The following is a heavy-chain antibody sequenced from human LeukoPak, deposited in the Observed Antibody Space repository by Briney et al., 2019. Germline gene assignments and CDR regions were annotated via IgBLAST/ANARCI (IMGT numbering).Heavy chain of an antibody. CDR2: IYYSGST. J-gene: IGHJ4*02. CDR3: ARRPNYGDVGGHYFDY. Sequence: NPSETLSLTCTVSGGSISSSNYYWGWIRQPPGKGLEWIGSIYYSGSTYYNPSLKSRVTISVDTSKNQFSLKLSSVTAADTAVYYCARRPNYGDVGGHYFDYWGQGTLVTVSS. V-gene: IGHV4-39*01. CDR1: GGSISSSNYY. D-gene: IGHD4-17*01.